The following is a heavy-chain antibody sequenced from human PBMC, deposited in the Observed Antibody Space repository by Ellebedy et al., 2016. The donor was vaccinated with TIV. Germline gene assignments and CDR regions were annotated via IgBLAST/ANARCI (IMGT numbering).Heavy chain of an antibody. V-gene: IGHV3-30*04. J-gene: IGHJ4*02. D-gene: IGHD2-2*02. Sequence: GESLKISCAASGFTVTNYTMHWVRQAPGMGLEWVAVISDEGSDKYYADSVKGRFTISRDNSKNTVYLQMNSLTIEDTAVYYCARDGDFVLVPAAIYPHYFDLWGQGTLVTVSS. CDR2: ISDEGSDK. CDR3: ARDGDFVLVPAAIYPHYFDL. CDR1: GFTVTNYT.